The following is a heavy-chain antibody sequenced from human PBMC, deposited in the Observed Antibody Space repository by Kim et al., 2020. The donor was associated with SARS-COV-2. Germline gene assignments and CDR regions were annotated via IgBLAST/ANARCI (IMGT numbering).Heavy chain of an antibody. CDR2: IKKDGSEK. CDR1: GFTFSAFW. Sequence: GGSLRLSCAASGFTFSAFWMSWVRQAPGKGLEWVANIKKDGSEKSYVDSVKGRFTFSRDNAKNSLYLQMNSLRAEDTAVYYCARCRDGYKHFDFWGQGTLVTVSS. CDR3: ARCRDGYKHFDF. D-gene: IGHD5-12*01. J-gene: IGHJ4*02. V-gene: IGHV3-7*01.